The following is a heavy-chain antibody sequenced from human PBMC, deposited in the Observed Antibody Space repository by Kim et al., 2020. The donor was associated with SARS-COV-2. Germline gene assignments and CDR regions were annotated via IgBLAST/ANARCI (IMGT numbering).Heavy chain of an antibody. D-gene: IGHD3-10*01. J-gene: IGHJ4*02. Sequence: NYNPSLKSRVTISVDTSKNQFSLKLSSVTAADTAVYYCARDLGGLGYFDYWGQGTLVTVSS. V-gene: IGHV4-59*01. CDR3: ARDLGGLGYFDY.